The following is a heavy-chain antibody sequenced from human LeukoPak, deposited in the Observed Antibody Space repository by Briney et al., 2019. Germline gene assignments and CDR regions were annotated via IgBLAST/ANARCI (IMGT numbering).Heavy chain of an antibody. CDR3: ARAHSSVVALILRYYYGMDV. Sequence: GASVKVSCKASGGTFSSYAISWVRQAPGQGLEWMGGIIAIFGTANYAQKFQGRVTITADESTSTAYMELSSLRSEDTAVYYCARAHSSVVALILRYYYGMDVWGQGTTVTVSS. J-gene: IGHJ6*02. V-gene: IGHV1-69*13. D-gene: IGHD6-6*01. CDR2: IIAIFGTA. CDR1: GGTFSSYA.